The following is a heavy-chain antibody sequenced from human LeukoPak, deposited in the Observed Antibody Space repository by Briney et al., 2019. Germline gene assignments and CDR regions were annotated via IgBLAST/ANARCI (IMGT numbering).Heavy chain of an antibody. D-gene: IGHD1-1*01. V-gene: IGHV3-66*04. Sequence: GGSLRLSCAASGFTVSSNYMSWVRQAPGKGLEWVSVIYSGGSTYYADSVKGRFTISRDNSKNTLYLQMNSLRAEDTAVYYCAGPVANDYYYYGMDVWGQGTTVTVSS. CDR3: AGPVANDYYYYGMDV. CDR2: IYSGGST. J-gene: IGHJ6*02. CDR1: GFTVSSNY.